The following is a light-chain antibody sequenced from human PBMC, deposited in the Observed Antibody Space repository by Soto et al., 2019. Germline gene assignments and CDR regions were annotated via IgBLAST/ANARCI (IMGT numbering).Light chain of an antibody. Sequence: QLVLTQSPSTSASLGASVKLTCTLTSGHTTYAITWHQQQPEKGPRYLMRVNIDGSHSKGDGIPDRFSGSSSGAERYLTISNLQSEDEADYYCHTWGTCVHWVFGEGTKLTVL. CDR1: SGHTTYA. V-gene: IGLV4-69*02. J-gene: IGLJ3*02. CDR3: HTWGTCVHWV. CDR2: VNIDGSH.